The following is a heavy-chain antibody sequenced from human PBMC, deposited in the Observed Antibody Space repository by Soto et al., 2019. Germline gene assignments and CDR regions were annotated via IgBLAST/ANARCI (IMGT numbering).Heavy chain of an antibody. CDR3: ARKVPGSTTRPDYWYFDL. Sequence: VQLLESGGGLVQPGGSLRLSCAASGFTFISYAMNWVRQAPGKRLQWVSAISGGGDATFYADSVKGRFTISRDNSRNTVTLQMNSLGADDTAVYYCARKVPGSTTRPDYWYFDLWGRGTLVTVSS. CDR2: ISGGGDAT. V-gene: IGHV3-23*01. J-gene: IGHJ2*01. CDR1: GFTFISYA. D-gene: IGHD3-10*01.